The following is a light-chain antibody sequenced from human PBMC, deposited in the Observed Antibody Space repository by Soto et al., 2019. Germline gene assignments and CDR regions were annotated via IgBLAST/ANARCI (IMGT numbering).Light chain of an antibody. CDR1: LGIRND. V-gene: IGKV1-6*02. CDR3: LQDYNYPLT. CDR2: AAS. Sequence: AIQLTQSPSALSASVGDRVTITCRASLGIRNDLGWNQQKPGEAPRLLVYAASTLQSGVPSRFSGSGSGTEFTLTISSLQLEDFGTYYCLQDYNYPLTFGGGTRLEI. J-gene: IGKJ4*01.